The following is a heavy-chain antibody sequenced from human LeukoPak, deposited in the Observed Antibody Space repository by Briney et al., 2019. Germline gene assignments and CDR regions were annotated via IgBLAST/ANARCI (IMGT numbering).Heavy chain of an antibody. V-gene: IGHV1-69*05. CDR2: IIPIFGTA. CDR1: GGTFSSYA. Sequence: ASVKVSCKASGGTFSSYAISWVRQAPGQGLEWMGGIIPIFGTANYAQKFQGRVTITTDESTSTAYMELSSLRSEDTAVYYCARGLPYYYDSSGYYDDWGQGTPVTVSS. CDR3: ARGLPYYYDSSGYYDD. J-gene: IGHJ4*02. D-gene: IGHD3-22*01.